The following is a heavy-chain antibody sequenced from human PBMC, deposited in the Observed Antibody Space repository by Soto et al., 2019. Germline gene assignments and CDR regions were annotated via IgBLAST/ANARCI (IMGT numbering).Heavy chain of an antibody. J-gene: IGHJ4*02. D-gene: IGHD2-15*01. CDR1: GFTFSGYW. Sequence: VQLVESGGGLIHPGGSLRLSCAASGFTFSGYWMHWVRQAPGKGLVWVSRINMNGATTNYADSVKGRFTISRDNAKNTLSLQMNSLTVDDTAIYYCARGHDCDGGAGGCYYPGINWGRGTLVTVSS. CDR3: ARGHDCDGGAGGCYYPGIN. V-gene: IGHV3-74*01. CDR2: INMNGATT.